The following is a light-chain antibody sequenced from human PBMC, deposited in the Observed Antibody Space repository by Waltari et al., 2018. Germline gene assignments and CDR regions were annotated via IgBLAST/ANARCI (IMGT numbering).Light chain of an antibody. CDR3: QQYYNTLWT. CDR2: WAS. J-gene: IGKJ1*01. Sequence: DIVMTQSPDSLAVSLGERATINCKSSTSVLYSSNNKNFLAWYQQKPGQPPKLLIYWASTRESGVPDRFSGSGSGTDFTLTISSLQAEDVAVYYCQQYYNTLWTFGQGTKVEIK. CDR1: TSVLYSSNNKNF. V-gene: IGKV4-1*01.